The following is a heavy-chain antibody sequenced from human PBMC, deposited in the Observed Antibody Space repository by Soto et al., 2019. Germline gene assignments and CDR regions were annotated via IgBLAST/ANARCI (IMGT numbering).Heavy chain of an antibody. D-gene: IGHD1-1*01. CDR1: GASISGYY. V-gene: IGHV4-4*07. CDR2: IYATGTT. J-gene: IGHJ5*02. CDR3: VRDGTKTLRDWFDP. Sequence: SSETLSLTCTVSGASISGYYWSWIRKSAGKGLEWIGRIYATGTTDYNPSLKSRVMMSVDTSKKQFSLRLRSVTAADTAVYYCVRDGTKTLRDWFDPWGQGISVTVSS.